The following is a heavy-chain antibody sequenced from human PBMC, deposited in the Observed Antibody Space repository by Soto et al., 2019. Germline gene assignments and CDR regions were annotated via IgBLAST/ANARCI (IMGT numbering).Heavy chain of an antibody. J-gene: IGHJ1*01. D-gene: IGHD3-22*01. CDR2: INAGNGNT. CDR1: GYTFTGYA. Sequence: ASVKVSCKASGYTFTGYAMHWVRQAPGQRLEWMGWINAGNGNTKYSQKFQGRVTITRDTSASTAYMELSSLRSEDTAVYYCAIQTPSSYDSSGYYLLYFQHWGQGTLVTVSS. CDR3: AIQTPSSYDSSGYYLLYFQH. V-gene: IGHV1-3*01.